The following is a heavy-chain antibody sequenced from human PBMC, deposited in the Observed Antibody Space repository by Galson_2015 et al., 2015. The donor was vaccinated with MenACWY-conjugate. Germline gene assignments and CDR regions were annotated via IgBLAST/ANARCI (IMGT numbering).Heavy chain of an antibody. V-gene: IGHV1-46*01. Sequence: SVKVSCKASGYTFTNYYMHWVRQAPGEGLEWMGIINPNGGSTRYAQKFQGRVTMTRDTSTSTVYMELSSLRSDDTAVYYCARDYSFWRGGFRRRGSRHFDLWGQGTLVTVSS. D-gene: IGHD3-3*01. CDR1: GYTFTNYY. CDR2: INPNGGST. J-gene: IGHJ4*02. CDR3: ARDYSFWRGGFRRRGSRHFDL.